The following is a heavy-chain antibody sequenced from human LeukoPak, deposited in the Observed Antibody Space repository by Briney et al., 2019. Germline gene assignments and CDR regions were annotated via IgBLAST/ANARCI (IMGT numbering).Heavy chain of an antibody. D-gene: IGHD5-18*01. J-gene: IGHJ3*02. CDR2: IRSKAYGGTT. Sequence: GGSLRLSCTASGFTFGDYAMSWFRQAPGKGLEWVGFIRSKAYGGTTEYAASVKGRFTISRDDSKSIAYLQTNSLRAEDTAVYYCARDSGYGYLAEFDIWGQGTMVTVSS. CDR1: GFTFGDYA. V-gene: IGHV3-49*03. CDR3: ARDSGYGYLAEFDI.